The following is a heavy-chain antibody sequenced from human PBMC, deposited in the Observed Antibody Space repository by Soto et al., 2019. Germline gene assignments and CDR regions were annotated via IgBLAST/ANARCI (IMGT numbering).Heavy chain of an antibody. J-gene: IGHJ2*01. CDR3: ARVHTVTTYFDV. CDR1: GFTFTSFA. D-gene: IGHD4-17*01. CDR2: ISGSGGAT. V-gene: IGHV3-23*01. Sequence: GSLRLSCAASGFTFTSFAVSWVRQAPGKGLEWVSAISGSGGATYYADSVKGRFTVSRNTSINTAYMELTSLTSEDAAVYFCARVHTVTTYFDVWGRGTLVTVSS.